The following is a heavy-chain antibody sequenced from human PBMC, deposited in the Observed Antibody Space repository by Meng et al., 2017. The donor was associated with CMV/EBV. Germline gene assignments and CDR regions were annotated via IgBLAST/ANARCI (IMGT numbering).Heavy chain of an antibody. CDR3: ARDLVVPPEDYYYGMDV. CDR1: GFTFSSYW. J-gene: IGHJ6*02. V-gene: IGHV3-20*04. Sequence: GGSLRLSCAASGFTFSSYWMSWVRQAPGKGLEWVSGINWNGGSTGYADSVKGRFTISRDNAKNSLYLQMNSLRAEDTALYYCARDLVVPPEDYYYGMDVWGQGTTVTVSS. D-gene: IGHD2-2*01. CDR2: INWNGGST.